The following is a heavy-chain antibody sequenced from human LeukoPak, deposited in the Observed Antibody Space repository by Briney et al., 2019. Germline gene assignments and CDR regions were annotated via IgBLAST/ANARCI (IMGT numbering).Heavy chain of an antibody. Sequence: GGSLRLSCAASGFTVSSKYMSWVRQAPGKGLEWVSVIYSGGSTYYADSVKGRFTISRDNSKNTLYLQMNSLRAEDTAVYYCARGCSSTSCHGFDYWGQGTLVTVSS. V-gene: IGHV3-53*01. CDR3: ARGCSSTSCHGFDY. CDR1: GFTVSSKY. CDR2: IYSGGST. D-gene: IGHD2-2*01. J-gene: IGHJ4*02.